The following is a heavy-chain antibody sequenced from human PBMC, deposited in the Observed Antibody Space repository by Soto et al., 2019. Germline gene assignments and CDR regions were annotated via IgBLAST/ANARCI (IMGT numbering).Heavy chain of an antibody. V-gene: IGHV4-59*02. CDR1: GDSVSSSY. D-gene: IGHD4-4*01. Sequence: QVLLQESGPGLVKPSETLSLTCTVSGDSVSSSYWSWIRQPPWKGPEWIGYIHYSGATNYNPSLKCRVTVSVATSMIQFSLKLSSVASRDTAVYYCAREGHYSGNSLDLFGRGTLVTVSS. CDR2: IHYSGAT. J-gene: IGHJ2*01. CDR3: AREGHYSGNSLDL.